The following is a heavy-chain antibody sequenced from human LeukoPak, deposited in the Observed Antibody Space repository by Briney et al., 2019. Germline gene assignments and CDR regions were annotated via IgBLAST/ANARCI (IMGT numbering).Heavy chain of an antibody. CDR3: ADLILHAY. CDR1: VHTFSSYA. J-gene: IGHJ4*02. Sequence: PGGSLRLSCAASVHTFSSYAMSWVRQAPGKGLEWVSAISGSRGSTYYAGSVKGRFTISRDNSKNTLYLQMNSLRAEDTAVYDCADLILHAYWGQGTLVTVSS. CDR2: ISGSRGST. V-gene: IGHV3-23*01.